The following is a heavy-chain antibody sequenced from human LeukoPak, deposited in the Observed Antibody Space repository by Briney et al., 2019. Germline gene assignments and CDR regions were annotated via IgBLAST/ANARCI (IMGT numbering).Heavy chain of an antibody. CDR1: GGTFSSYA. V-gene: IGHV1-69*05. CDR2: IIPIFGTA. Sequence: ASVKVSCKASGGTFSSYAISWVRQAPGQGLEWMGGIIPIFGTANYAQKFQGRVTITTDESTSTAYMELGSLRSEDTAVYYCARICSGGSCYNDYWGQGTLVTVSS. CDR3: ARICSGGSCYNDY. D-gene: IGHD2-15*01. J-gene: IGHJ4*02.